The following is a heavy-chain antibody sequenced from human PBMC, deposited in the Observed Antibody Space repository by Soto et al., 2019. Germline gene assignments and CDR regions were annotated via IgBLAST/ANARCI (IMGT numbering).Heavy chain of an antibody. D-gene: IGHD3-3*01. V-gene: IGHV4-59*01. Sequence: PSETLSLTCTVSGGSISSYYWSWIRQPPGKGLEWIGYIYYSGSTNYNPSLKSRVTISVDTSKNQFSLKLSSVTAADTVVYYCARGPSYDFWSGYLPAYWGQGTLVTVSS. J-gene: IGHJ4*02. CDR3: ARGPSYDFWSGYLPAY. CDR1: GGSISSYY. CDR2: IYYSGST.